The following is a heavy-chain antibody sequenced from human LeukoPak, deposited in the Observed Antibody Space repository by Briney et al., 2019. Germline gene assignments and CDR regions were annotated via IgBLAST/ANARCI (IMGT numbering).Heavy chain of an antibody. CDR3: ASPEYSGYDSI. D-gene: IGHD5-12*01. CDR2: ISGSGRDT. CDR1: GFNFSSYG. Sequence: GGSLRLSCAASGFNFSSYGMTWVRQAPGKGLEWVSIISGSGRDTYYADSVKGRFTISRDNAKNSLYLQMNSLRAEDTAVYYCASPEYSGYDSIWGQGTLVTVSS. J-gene: IGHJ4*02. V-gene: IGHV3-21*01.